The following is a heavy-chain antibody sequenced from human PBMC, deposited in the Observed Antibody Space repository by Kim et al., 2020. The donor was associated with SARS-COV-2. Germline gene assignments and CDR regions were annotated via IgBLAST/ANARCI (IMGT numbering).Heavy chain of an antibody. Sequence: EYAASVKGRITISRDDSKSIAYLQMNSLKTEDTAVYYCTNSGSYYYGMDVWGQGTTVTVSS. D-gene: IGHD1-26*01. J-gene: IGHJ6*02. V-gene: IGHV3-49*02. CDR3: TNSGSYYYGMDV.